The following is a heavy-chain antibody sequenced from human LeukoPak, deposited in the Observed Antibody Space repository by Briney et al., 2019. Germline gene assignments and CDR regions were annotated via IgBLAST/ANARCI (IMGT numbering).Heavy chain of an antibody. CDR1: GGSISSYY. CDR2: IYYSGST. V-gene: IGHV4-59*08. J-gene: IGHJ4*02. D-gene: IGHD4/OR15-4a*01. Sequence: TETLSLTCTVSGGSISSYYWSWIRQPPGKGLGWIGYIYYSGSTNYNPSLKSRVTISVDTSKNQFSLKLSSVTAADTAVYYCARQLWCDYWGQGTLVTVSS. CDR3: ARQLWCDY.